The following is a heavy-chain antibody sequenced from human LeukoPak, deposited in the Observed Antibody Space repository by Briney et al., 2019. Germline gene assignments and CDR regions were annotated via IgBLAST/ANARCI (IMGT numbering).Heavy chain of an antibody. Sequence: SVKVSCKASGGTFSSYAISWVRQAPGQGLEWMGRIIPILGIANYAQKLQGRVTITADKSTSTAYMELSSLRSEDTAVYYCASTPDRGVVVTAHFDYWGQGTLVTVSS. CDR1: GGTFSSYA. CDR2: IIPILGIA. J-gene: IGHJ4*02. D-gene: IGHD2-21*02. CDR3: ASTPDRGVVVTAHFDY. V-gene: IGHV1-69*04.